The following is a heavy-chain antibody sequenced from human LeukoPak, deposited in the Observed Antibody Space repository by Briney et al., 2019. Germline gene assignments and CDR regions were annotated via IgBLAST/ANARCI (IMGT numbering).Heavy chain of an antibody. Sequence: SETLSLTCAVYGGSFSGYYWSWIRQPPGKGLEWIGEINHSGSTNYNPSLKSRVTISVDTSKNQFSPKLSSVTAADTAVYYCARSRGSGWYRGWYFDYWGQGTLVTVSS. CDR2: INHSGST. D-gene: IGHD6-19*01. CDR3: ARSRGSGWYRGWYFDY. V-gene: IGHV4-34*01. J-gene: IGHJ4*02. CDR1: GGSFSGYY.